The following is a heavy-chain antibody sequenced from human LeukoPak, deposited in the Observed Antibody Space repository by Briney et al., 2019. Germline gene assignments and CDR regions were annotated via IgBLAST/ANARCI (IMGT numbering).Heavy chain of an antibody. Sequence: SQTLSLTCAISGDSVSSSSAAWNWIRQSPSRGLEWLGRTYYRSKWYNDYAVSVKSRITINPDTSKNQFSLQLNSVTPEDTAVYYCARDSPYYDSSGANWFDPWGQGTLVTVSS. CDR1: GDSVSSSSAA. J-gene: IGHJ5*02. CDR2: TYYRSKWYN. D-gene: IGHD3-22*01. CDR3: ARDSPYYDSSGANWFDP. V-gene: IGHV6-1*01.